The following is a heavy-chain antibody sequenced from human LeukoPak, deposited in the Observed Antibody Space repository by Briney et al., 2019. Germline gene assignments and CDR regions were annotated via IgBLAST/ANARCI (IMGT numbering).Heavy chain of an antibody. CDR3: ASRSASGTIDY. J-gene: IGHJ4*02. D-gene: IGHD6-13*01. CDR1: GGSVSSYY. Sequence: PSETLSLTCTVSGGSVSSYYWGWIRQPPGKGLEWSGYIYYSGSTNYNPSLKSRVTMSVATSKNQFSLKLSSVTAADTAVYYCASRSASGTIDYWGQGTLVTVSS. V-gene: IGHV4-59*02. CDR2: IYYSGST.